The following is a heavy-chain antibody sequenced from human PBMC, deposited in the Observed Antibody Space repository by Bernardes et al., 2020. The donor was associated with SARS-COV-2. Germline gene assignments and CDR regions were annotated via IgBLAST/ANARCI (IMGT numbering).Heavy chain of an antibody. D-gene: IGHD3-10*01. J-gene: IGHJ2*01. CDR2: ISGSNSYK. Sequence: VGSLRLSCEASAFTFGDHSMNWVRQVPGKGLEWVSSISGSNSYKYYADSVRGRFTISRDNAKNSLFLQMDSLRVDDTAVYFCARDRGRAPLMFWHFDLWGRGTVVTVSS. V-gene: IGHV3-21*06. CDR1: AFTFGDHS. CDR3: ARDRGRAPLMFWHFDL.